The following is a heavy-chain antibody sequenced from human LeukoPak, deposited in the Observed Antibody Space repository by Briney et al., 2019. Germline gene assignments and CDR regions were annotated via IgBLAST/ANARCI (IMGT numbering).Heavy chain of an antibody. D-gene: IGHD1-1*01. Sequence: GGSLRLSCAASGLTFSTYAMHWVRQAPGKGLEYVSSISSNGISTYYANSVKGRFTISRDNSKNTLYLQMGSLRAEDMAVYYCARGTGNWNDALVDYWGQGTLVTVSS. CDR3: ARGTGNWNDALVDY. CDR2: ISSNGIST. CDR1: GLTFSTYA. V-gene: IGHV3-64*01. J-gene: IGHJ4*02.